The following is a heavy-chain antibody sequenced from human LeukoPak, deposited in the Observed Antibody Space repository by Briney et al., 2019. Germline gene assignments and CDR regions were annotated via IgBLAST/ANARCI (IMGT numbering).Heavy chain of an antibody. D-gene: IGHD5-12*01. CDR2: ISYDGSNR. CDR3: SKEVRRKWLDAFDI. V-gene: IGHV3-30*18. J-gene: IGHJ3*02. CDR1: GFTFSSYG. Sequence: GCSLRLSCPASGFTFSSYGMHLLRQAPGTGLEGVAVISYDGSNRDYPVSVKARFTISRNNSKDKLYLQMNSLSADDTAVYYVSKEVRRKWLDAFDIWGQGTMVTVSS.